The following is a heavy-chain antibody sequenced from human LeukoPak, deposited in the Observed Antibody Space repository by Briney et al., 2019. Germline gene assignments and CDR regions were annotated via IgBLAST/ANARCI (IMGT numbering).Heavy chain of an antibody. Sequence: ASVKVSCTASGGTFSSYAISWVRQAPGQGLEWMGGIIPIFGTANYAQKFQGRVTITADESTSTAYMELSSLRSEDTAVYYCARGTYYYDSSGYNWGQGTLVTVSS. CDR2: IIPIFGTA. CDR3: ARGTYYYDSSGYN. CDR1: GGTFSSYA. V-gene: IGHV1-69*13. J-gene: IGHJ4*02. D-gene: IGHD3-22*01.